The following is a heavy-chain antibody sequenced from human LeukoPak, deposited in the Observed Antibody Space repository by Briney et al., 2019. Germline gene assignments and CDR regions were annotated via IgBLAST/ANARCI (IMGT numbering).Heavy chain of an antibody. J-gene: IGHJ3*02. CDR3: VRRDGYGAYDI. CDR1: GYIFTSYW. V-gene: IGHV5-51*01. CDR2: IYPGDSDT. Sequence: GASLQISCKGSGYIFTSYWIAWVRQLPGKGLEWMGIIYPGDSDTRYSPSFQGQVTISADKSISTAYLQWSSLKASDTAMYYCVRRDGYGAYDIWGQGTMVTVSS. D-gene: IGHD5-24*01.